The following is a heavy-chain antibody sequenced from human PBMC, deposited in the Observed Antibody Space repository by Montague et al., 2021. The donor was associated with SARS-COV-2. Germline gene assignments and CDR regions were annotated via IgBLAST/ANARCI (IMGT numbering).Heavy chain of an antibody. V-gene: IGHV4-38-2*02. CDR1: GGSISSGSY. D-gene: IGHD4/OR15-4a*01. CDR2: SEHSGIT. J-gene: IGHJ4*02. CDR3: ARVISAVAGANFYFDY. Sequence: SETLSLTCTVSGGSISSGSYWGWIRQPPGKGLEWIGTSEHSGITXYSPSLKSRVTISLDTSKNQFSLNLDSVTASDTAMYYCARVISAVAGANFYFDYWGQGTLVTVSS.